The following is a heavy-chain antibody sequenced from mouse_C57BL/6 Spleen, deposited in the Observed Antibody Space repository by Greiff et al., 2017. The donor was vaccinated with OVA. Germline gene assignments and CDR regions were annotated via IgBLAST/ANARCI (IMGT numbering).Heavy chain of an antibody. V-gene: IGHV1-26*01. CDR2: INPNNGGT. CDR3: ARSGNWFAY. J-gene: IGHJ3*01. CDR1: GYTFTDYY. Sequence: EVMLQQSGPELVKPGASVKISCKASGYTFTDYYMNWVKQSHGKSLEWIGDINPNNGGTSYNQKFKGKATLTVDKSSSTAYMQLSSLTSEDSAVYYCARSGNWFAYWGQGTLVTVSA. D-gene: IGHD2-1*01.